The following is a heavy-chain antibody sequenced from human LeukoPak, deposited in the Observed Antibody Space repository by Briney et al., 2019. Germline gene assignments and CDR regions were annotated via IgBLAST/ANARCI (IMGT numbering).Heavy chain of an antibody. CDR2: IIPIFGTA. CDR1: GGTFSSYA. D-gene: IGHD6-13*01. Sequence: SVKVSCKASGGTFSSYAISWLRQAPGQGLEWMGRIIPIFGTANYAQKFQGRVTITTDESTSTAYMELSSLRSEDTAVYYCARGDSSSWYGGHWFDPWGQGILVTVSS. V-gene: IGHV1-69*05. CDR3: ARGDSSSWYGGHWFDP. J-gene: IGHJ5*02.